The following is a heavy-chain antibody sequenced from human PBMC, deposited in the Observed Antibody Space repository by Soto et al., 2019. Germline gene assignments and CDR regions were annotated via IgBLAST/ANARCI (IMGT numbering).Heavy chain of an antibody. V-gene: IGHV3-9*01. D-gene: IGHD5-12*01. CDR1: GFTFDDYA. CDR3: ARDIGYSGFNGFDP. J-gene: IGHJ5*02. CDR2: ISWNSGNI. Sequence: ESGGGLVQPGRSLRLSCAASGFTFDDYAMHWFRRAPGNGLEWVSGISWNSGNIAYADSVRGRFTISRDNAKNSLYLQMNSLRTEDTALYYCARDIGYSGFNGFDPWGQGTLVTVSS.